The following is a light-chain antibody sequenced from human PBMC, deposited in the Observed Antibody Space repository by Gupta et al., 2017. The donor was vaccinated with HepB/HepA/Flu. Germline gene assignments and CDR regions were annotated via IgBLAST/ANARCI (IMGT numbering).Light chain of an antibody. J-gene: IGKJ2*01. CDR2: GPS. CDR3: HQDASSMYT. Sequence: EIVLTQSPGTLSLSPGERATVSCRASQTISTNYLAWYQQKPGQAPRLLIYGPSTRATGIPDRFNGSGSGTDFTLSISRLEPEDFAVYYCHQDASSMYTFGQGTKLEIK. CDR1: QTISTNY. V-gene: IGKV3-20*01.